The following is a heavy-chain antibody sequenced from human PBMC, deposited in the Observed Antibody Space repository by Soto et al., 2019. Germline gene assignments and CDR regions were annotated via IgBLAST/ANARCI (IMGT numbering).Heavy chain of an antibody. D-gene: IGHD4-17*01. J-gene: IGHJ4*02. Sequence: GESQKSSCEGSGYKYTSYWMGWVRQMPGKGLEWMGIIYPGDSDTRYSPSFQGQVTISADKSISTAYLQWSSLKASDTAMYYCARLRWSNHVDYWGQGTLVTVSS. CDR2: IYPGDSDT. V-gene: IGHV5-51*01. CDR1: GYKYTSYW. CDR3: ARLRWSNHVDY.